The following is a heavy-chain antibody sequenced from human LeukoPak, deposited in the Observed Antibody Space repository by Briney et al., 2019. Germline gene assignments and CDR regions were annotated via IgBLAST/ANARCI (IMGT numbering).Heavy chain of an antibody. Sequence: GGSLRLSCAASGFTFSSYAMSWVRQAPGKGLEWVSAISGSGGSTYYADSVKGRFTISRDNSKNTLYLQMNSLRAEDTAVYYCATRHDSSGYSLAYMDVWGQGTTVTVSS. CDR1: GFTFSSYA. J-gene: IGHJ6*02. V-gene: IGHV3-23*01. D-gene: IGHD3-22*01. CDR3: ATRHDSSGYSLAYMDV. CDR2: ISGSGGST.